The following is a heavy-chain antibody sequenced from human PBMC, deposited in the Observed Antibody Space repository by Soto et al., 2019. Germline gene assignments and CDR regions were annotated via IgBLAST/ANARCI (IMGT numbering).Heavy chain of an antibody. V-gene: IGHV3-21*01. Sequence: EVQLVESGGGLVKPGGSLRLSCEASGFTFTTYSLNWVRQVPGKGLGWVSSISSSSTYIYYSDSVRGRFTISRDNAKNSLYLQMNSLRAEDTAVYYCARDPGSRGTYYFDFWGQGTLVTVSS. CDR3: ARDPGSRGTYYFDF. CDR1: GFTFTTYS. D-gene: IGHD1-1*01. CDR2: ISSSSTYI. J-gene: IGHJ4*02.